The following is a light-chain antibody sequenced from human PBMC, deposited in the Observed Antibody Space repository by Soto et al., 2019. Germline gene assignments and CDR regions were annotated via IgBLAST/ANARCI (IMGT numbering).Light chain of an antibody. J-gene: IGKJ1*01. V-gene: IGKV1-9*01. CDR3: QQLNSYPRT. CDR1: QGINSY. CDR2: AAS. Sequence: DIPLTQSPSVLSASVGDRVTITCRASQGINSYLAWYQQKPGKVPKLLIYAASTLHSGVPSRFSGSGSVTEFTLTISSLQPEDFATYYCQQLNSYPRTFGQGTKVEIK.